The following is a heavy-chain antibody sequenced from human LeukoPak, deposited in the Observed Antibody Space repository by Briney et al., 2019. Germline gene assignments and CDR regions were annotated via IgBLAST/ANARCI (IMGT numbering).Heavy chain of an antibody. J-gene: IGHJ6*02. V-gene: IGHV1-2*02. CDR2: INPNSGGT. D-gene: IGHD3-3*01. CDR3: ARDDRVTIFGPYGMAV. Sequence: ASVKVSCKASGYTFTSYYMHWVRQAPGQGLEWMGWINPNSGGTNYAQKFQGRVTMTRDTSISTAYMELSRLRSDDTAVYYCARDDRVTIFGPYGMAVWGQGTTVTVSS. CDR1: GYTFTSYY.